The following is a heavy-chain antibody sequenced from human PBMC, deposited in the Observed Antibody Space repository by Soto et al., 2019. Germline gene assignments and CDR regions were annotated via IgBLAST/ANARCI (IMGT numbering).Heavy chain of an antibody. J-gene: IGHJ3*02. CDR3: ASGWLRLGELSRFAFDI. D-gene: IGHD3-16*02. CDR2: IYYSGST. V-gene: IGHV4-61*01. CDR1: GGPVSRGSYY. Sequence: PSETLSLTCTVSGGPVSRGSYYWSWPRQPPGKGLEWIGYIYYSGSTNYTPSLKSRVTISVDTSKNQFSLKLSSVTAADTAVYYCASGWLRLGELSRFAFDIWGQGTMVTVSS.